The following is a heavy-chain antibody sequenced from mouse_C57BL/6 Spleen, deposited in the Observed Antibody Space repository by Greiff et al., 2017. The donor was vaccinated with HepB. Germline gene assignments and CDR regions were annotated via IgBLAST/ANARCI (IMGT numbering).Heavy chain of an antibody. J-gene: IGHJ4*01. Sequence: DVKLVESGPGLVKPSQSLSLTCSVTGYSITSGYYWNWIRQFPGNKLEWMGYISYDGSNNYNPSLKNRISITRDTSKNQFFLKLNSVTTEDTATYYCARRGNYYGSSYAMDYWGQGTSVTVSS. D-gene: IGHD1-1*01. CDR2: ISYDGSN. V-gene: IGHV3-6*01. CDR1: GYSITSGYY. CDR3: ARRGNYYGSSYAMDY.